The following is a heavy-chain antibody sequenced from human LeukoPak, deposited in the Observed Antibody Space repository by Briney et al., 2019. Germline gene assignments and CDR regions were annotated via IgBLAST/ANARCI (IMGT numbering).Heavy chain of an antibody. D-gene: IGHD6-19*01. J-gene: IGHJ4*02. CDR1: GYTFTSYG. V-gene: IGHV1-18*01. CDR2: ISAYNGNT. CDR3: ARGYKPAYSTGWSIFDY. Sequence: ASVKVSCKASGYTFTSYGISWVRQAPGQGLEWMGWISAYNGNTNYAQKFQGRVTMTRNTSVDTAYMELSSLKCDDTAVYYCARGYKPAYSTGWSIFDYWGQGTLVAVSS.